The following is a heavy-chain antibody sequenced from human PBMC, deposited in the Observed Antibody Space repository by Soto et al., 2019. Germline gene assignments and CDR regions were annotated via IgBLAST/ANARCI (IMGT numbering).Heavy chain of an antibody. CDR2: MNPNSGNT. J-gene: IGHJ5*02. Sequence: ASVKVSCKASGYTFTSYDINWVRQTTGQGLEWMGYMNPNSGNTGYAQEFQGRVTMTWNTSISTAYMELTSLKSEDTAVYYCAREFRRDGSWGQGTLVTVSS. D-gene: IGHD5-12*01. V-gene: IGHV1-8*01. CDR3: AREFRRDGS. CDR1: GYTFTSYD.